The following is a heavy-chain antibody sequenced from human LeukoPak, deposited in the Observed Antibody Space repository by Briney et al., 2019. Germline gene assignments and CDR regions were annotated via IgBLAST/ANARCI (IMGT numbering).Heavy chain of an antibody. CDR2: ISSSGSII. CDR3: ARDYRCSSTSCKDRTFDY. D-gene: IGHD2-2*01. Sequence: GGSLRLSCAASGFIFNDYYMRWIRQAPGKGLEWVSYISSSGSIIYYADSVKGRFTISRDNAKNTLYLQMNSLRVEDTAVYYCARDYRCSSTSCKDRTFDYWGQGTLVTVSS. CDR1: GFIFNDYY. J-gene: IGHJ4*02. V-gene: IGHV3-11*01.